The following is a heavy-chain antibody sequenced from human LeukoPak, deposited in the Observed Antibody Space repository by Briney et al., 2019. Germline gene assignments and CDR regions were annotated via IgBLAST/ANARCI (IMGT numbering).Heavy chain of an antibody. V-gene: IGHV1-69*04. CDR3: ARRAPYYDSSGYQTMGNEYWYFDL. J-gene: IGHJ2*01. Sequence: ASVKVSCKASGGTFSSYAISWVRQAPGQGLEWMGRIIPILGIANYAQKFQGRVTITADKSTSTAYMELSSLRSEDTAVYYCARRAPYYDSSGYQTMGNEYWYFDLWGRGTLVTVSS. D-gene: IGHD3-22*01. CDR1: GGTFSSYA. CDR2: IIPILGIA.